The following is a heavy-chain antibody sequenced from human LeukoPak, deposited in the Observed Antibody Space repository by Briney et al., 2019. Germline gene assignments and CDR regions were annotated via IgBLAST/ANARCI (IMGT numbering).Heavy chain of an antibody. CDR3: ARTPRKWAVTLYYMDV. Sequence: PGGSLRLSCAASGFTFSSYAMHWVREAPGKGLEWVAVISYDGSNKYYADSVKGRFTISRDNSKNTLYLQMNSLRAEDTAVYYCARTPRKWAVTLYYMDVWGKGTTVTVSS. D-gene: IGHD4-17*01. CDR2: ISYDGSNK. CDR1: GFTFSSYA. J-gene: IGHJ6*03. V-gene: IGHV3-30*04.